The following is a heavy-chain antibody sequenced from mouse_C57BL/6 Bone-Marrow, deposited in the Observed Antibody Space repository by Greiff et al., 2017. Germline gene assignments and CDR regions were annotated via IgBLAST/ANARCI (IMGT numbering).Heavy chain of an antibody. V-gene: IGHV2-2*01. J-gene: IGHJ1*03. Sequence: QVQLQQSGPGLVQPSQSLSITCTVSGFSFTSYGVHWVRQSPGTGLAWLGVIWSGGSTDYNAAFISRLSLSKDNSTSQVFFKMNSLQAVDTAIYYCAGWYFEVWGTGTTVTVSS. CDR1: GFSFTSYG. CDR2: IWSGGST. CDR3: AGWYFEV.